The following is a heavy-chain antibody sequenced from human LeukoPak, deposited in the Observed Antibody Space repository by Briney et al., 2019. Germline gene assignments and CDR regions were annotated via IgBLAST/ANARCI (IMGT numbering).Heavy chain of an antibody. CDR1: GFTFSSYG. V-gene: IGHV3-30*02. CDR3: AKDHYIAAAGTEAFDI. CDR2: IRYDGSNK. J-gene: IGHJ3*02. D-gene: IGHD6-13*01. Sequence: GSLRLSCAASGFTFSSYGMHWVRQAPGKGLEWVAFIRYDGSNKYYADSVKGRFTISRDNSKNTLYLQMNSLRAEDTAVYYCAKDHYIAAAGTEAFDIWGQGTMVTVSS.